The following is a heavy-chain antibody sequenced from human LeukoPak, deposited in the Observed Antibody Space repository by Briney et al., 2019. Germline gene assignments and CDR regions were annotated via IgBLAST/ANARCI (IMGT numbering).Heavy chain of an antibody. Sequence: PSETLSLTCNVSGDSISSYYWTWIRQPAGKGLQWIGRIFTSGSTSYNPSLKSRLTISLDMSKNQFSLKLTSVTAADTAVYYCARIAARPKVRYYYYMDVWGKGTTVTVPS. V-gene: IGHV4-4*07. CDR1: GDSISSYY. CDR2: IFTSGST. J-gene: IGHJ6*03. D-gene: IGHD6-6*01. CDR3: ARIAARPKVRYYYYMDV.